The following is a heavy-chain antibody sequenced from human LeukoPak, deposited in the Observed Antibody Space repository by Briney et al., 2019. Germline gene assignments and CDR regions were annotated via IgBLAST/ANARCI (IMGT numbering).Heavy chain of an antibody. D-gene: IGHD2-2*01. J-gene: IGHJ4*02. CDR3: ASTLGYCSSTSCLHFDY. CDR2: ISAYNGNT. CDR1: GYTFTSYG. V-gene: IGHV1-18*01. Sequence: GASVKVSCKASGYTFTSYGISWVRQAPGQGLEWMGWISAYNGNTNYAQKLQGRVTMTTDTSTSTAYMELRSLRSDDTAVYYCASTLGYCSSTSCLHFDYWGQGTLVTVSS.